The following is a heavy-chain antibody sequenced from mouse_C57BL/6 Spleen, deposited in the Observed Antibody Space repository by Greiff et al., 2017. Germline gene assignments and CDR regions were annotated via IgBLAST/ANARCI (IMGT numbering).Heavy chain of an antibody. CDR1: GYTFTSYW. V-gene: IGHV1-69*01. J-gene: IGHJ4*01. CDR3: AREGY. CDR2: IDPSDSYT. Sequence: VQLQQPGAELVMPGASVKLSCKASGYTFTSYWMHWVKQRPGQGLEWIGEIDPSDSYTNYNQKFKGKSTMTVDKSSSTAYMQLSSLTSEDSAVYYCAREGYWGQGTSVTVSS.